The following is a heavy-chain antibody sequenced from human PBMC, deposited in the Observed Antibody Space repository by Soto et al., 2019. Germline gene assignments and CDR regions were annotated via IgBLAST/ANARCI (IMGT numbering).Heavy chain of an antibody. D-gene: IGHD5-18*01. J-gene: IGHJ6*02. Sequence: ASVKVSCKASGYTFSNYGISWVRQGPGQGLEWMGWISGYNGNTHYEEKVQDRIKMTTDTSTSTTYLELRSLRSDDTAVYFCARDPGFGFGYSYAFAMDVWGQVTTVTVSS. CDR1: GYTFSNYG. V-gene: IGHV1-18*01. CDR2: ISGYNGNT. CDR3: ARDPGFGFGYSYAFAMDV.